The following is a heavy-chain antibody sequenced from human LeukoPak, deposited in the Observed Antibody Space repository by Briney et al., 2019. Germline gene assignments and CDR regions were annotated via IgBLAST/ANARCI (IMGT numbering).Heavy chain of an antibody. CDR3: ATYTHWVAGDV. J-gene: IGHJ6*02. CDR2: MNQDGSAK. V-gene: IGHV3-7*01. D-gene: IGHD3-16*01. Sequence: GSLRLSCAASGFTFSDSWMSWVRQAPGKGLEWVANMNQDGSAKGYVDSVKGRFTISRDNARNSLYLQMSSLRPEDTAAYYCATYTHWVAGDVWGQGTTVTVSS. CDR1: GFTFSDSW.